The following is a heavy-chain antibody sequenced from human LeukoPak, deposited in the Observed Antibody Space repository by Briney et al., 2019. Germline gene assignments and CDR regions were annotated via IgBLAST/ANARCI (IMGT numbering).Heavy chain of an antibody. Sequence: SGGSLRLSCAASGFTFSSYAMSWVRQAPGKGLEWVSAISGSGGSTYYADSVKGRFTISRDNSKNTLYLQMNSLRAEDTAVYYCAKSPPVRVSRGSGSGIDYWGQGTLVTVSS. CDR3: AKSPPVRVSRGSGSGIDY. D-gene: IGHD3-10*01. CDR1: GFTFSSYA. J-gene: IGHJ4*02. CDR2: ISGSGGST. V-gene: IGHV3-23*01.